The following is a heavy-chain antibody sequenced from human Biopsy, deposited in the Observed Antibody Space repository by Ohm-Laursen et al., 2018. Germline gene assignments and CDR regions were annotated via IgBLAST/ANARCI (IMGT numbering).Heavy chain of an antibody. J-gene: IGHJ4*02. V-gene: IGHV4-59*01. CDR2: FRFEDRT. CDR3: ALGGGSYVNFDY. CDR1: GGSISNYF. Sequence: TLSLTCAVSGGSISNYFWTWIRQPPGKGLEWIGYFRFEDRTSYNSSLKSRVTISADTSKNQFSLRLSSVTAADTGVYYCALGGGSYVNFDYWGQGTLVTVSS. D-gene: IGHD1-26*01.